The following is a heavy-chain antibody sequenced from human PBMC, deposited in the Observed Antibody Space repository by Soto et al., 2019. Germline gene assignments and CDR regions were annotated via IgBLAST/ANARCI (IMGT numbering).Heavy chain of an antibody. CDR2: ISWNSGSI. V-gene: IGHV3-9*01. CDR1: GFTFDDYA. Sequence: EVQLVESGGGLVQPGRSLRLSCAASGFTFDDYAMHWVRQAPGKDLEWVSGISWNSGSIGYADSVKGRFTISRDNAKNSLYLQMNSLRAEDTALYYCAKDSTYYYYYGMDVWGQGTTVTVSS. CDR3: AKDSTYYYYYGMDV. J-gene: IGHJ6*02.